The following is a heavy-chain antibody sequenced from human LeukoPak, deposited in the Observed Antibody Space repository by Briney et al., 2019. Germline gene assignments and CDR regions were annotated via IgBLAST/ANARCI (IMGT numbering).Heavy chain of an antibody. V-gene: IGHV5-51*01. CDR1: GYSFTKFW. J-gene: IGHJ4*02. CDR2: IYPGDSDT. Sequence: GESLKISCKGSGYSFTKFWIGWVRQMPGKGLEWMGIIYPGDSDTRYSPSFQGQVTLLVDTSINTAYLQWSSLKASDTAMYYCARRQAPDYDFWSGHSFDYWGQGTLVTVSS. D-gene: IGHD3-3*01. CDR3: ARRQAPDYDFWSGHSFDY.